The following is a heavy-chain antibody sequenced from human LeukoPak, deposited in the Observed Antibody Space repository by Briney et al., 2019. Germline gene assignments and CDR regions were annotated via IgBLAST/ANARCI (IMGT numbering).Heavy chain of an antibody. J-gene: IGHJ6*03. CDR3: TRHVADFGKTTVTSLAYMDV. CDR2: ISSSSTYI. CDR1: EFTFSSYS. D-gene: IGHD4-17*01. V-gene: IGHV3-21*04. Sequence: GGSLRLSCAASEFTFSSYSMNWVRQAPGKGLEWVSSISSSSTYIYYADSVKGRFTISRDDSKNTAYLQMNSLKTEDTAVYYCTRHVADFGKTTVTSLAYMDVWGKGTTVTVSS.